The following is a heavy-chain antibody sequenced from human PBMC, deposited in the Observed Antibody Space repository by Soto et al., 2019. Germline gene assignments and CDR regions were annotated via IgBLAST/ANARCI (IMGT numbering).Heavy chain of an antibody. Sequence: GGSLRLSCAASGFTFSNAWMNWVRQAPGKGLEWVGRIKSKIDGGTTDYAAPVKGRFTISRDNSKNTLYLQMNSLKTEDTAVYYCTTKPGLPHYYYGMDVWGQGTTVTVSS. CDR1: GFTFSNAW. CDR3: TTKPGLPHYYYGMDV. CDR2: IKSKIDGGTT. V-gene: IGHV3-15*07. J-gene: IGHJ6*02.